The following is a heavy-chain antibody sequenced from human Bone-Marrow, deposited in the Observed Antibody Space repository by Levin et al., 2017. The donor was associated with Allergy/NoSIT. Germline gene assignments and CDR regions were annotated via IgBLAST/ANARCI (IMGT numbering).Heavy chain of an antibody. CDR3: TPVMYSSAWAPFDDFDL. Sequence: SGGSLRLSCAASGFTFSNAWMSWVRQAPGKGLEWVGRIKSNTDGGTTDYGAPVKGRFTISRDDSKNTVYLQMNSLRTEDTAVYYCTPVMYSSAWAPFDDFDLWGQGTMVIVS. V-gene: IGHV3-15*01. D-gene: IGHD6-19*01. CDR1: GFTFSNAW. J-gene: IGHJ3*01. CDR2: IKSNTDGGTT.